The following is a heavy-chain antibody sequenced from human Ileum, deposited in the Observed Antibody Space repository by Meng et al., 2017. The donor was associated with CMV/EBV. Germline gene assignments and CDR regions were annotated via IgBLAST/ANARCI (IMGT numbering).Heavy chain of an antibody. CDR2: IRADGSDK. CDR3: ARDRDWTFDY. D-gene: IGHD3/OR15-3a*01. CDR1: GFTFTNHG. V-gene: IGHV3-30*02. J-gene: IGHJ4*02. Sequence: VLLVGPGGVVVQPGRRLTLSFAVSGFTFTNHGMHWLPQRPGKGPDWVAFIRADGSDKYYVDSGKSRFTISRDNSKNTIYLQMNGLTTDDTALYHCARDRDWTFDYWGQGTLVTVSS.